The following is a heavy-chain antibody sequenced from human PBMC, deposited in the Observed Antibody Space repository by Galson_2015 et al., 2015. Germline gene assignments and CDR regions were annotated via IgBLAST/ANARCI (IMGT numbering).Heavy chain of an antibody. V-gene: IGHV4-34*01. CDR1: GGSFSGYY. D-gene: IGHD3-10*01. CDR2: INHSGST. Sequence: ETLSLTCAVYGGSFSGYYWSWIRQPPGKGLEWIGEINHSGSTNYNPSLKSRVTISVDTSKNQFSLKLSSVTAADTAVYYCALEEYGSGSFGAFDIWGQGTMVTVSS. CDR3: ALEEYGSGSFGAFDI. J-gene: IGHJ3*02.